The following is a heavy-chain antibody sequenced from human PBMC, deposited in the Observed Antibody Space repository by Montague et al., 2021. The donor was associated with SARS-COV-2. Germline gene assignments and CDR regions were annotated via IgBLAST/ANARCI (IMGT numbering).Heavy chain of an antibody. CDR1: GASVGSSD. CDR2: FYSVGST. CDR3: ARESMTADAFDI. J-gene: IGHJ3*02. Sequence: SETLSLTCTVSGASVGSSDWGWIRQSPGKGLEWIGYFYSVGSTAYNPSLKSRATISIDTSKNQFPLKVRSVTAADTAVDYCARESMTADAFDIWGQGTMVTVSS. V-gene: IGHV4-59*02. D-gene: IGHD5-18*01.